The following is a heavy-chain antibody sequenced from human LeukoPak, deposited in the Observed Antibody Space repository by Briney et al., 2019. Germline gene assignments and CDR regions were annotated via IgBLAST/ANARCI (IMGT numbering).Heavy chain of an antibody. D-gene: IGHD3-10*01. J-gene: IGHJ4*02. CDR2: IYHSGST. CDR3: ARALWSPVAQRGVLDY. Sequence: SETLSLTCAVSGGSISSSSGNCWTWVRQPPGKGLEWIGEIYHSGSTNYNPSLKSRVTISVDTSKNQFSLKLSSVTAADTAVYYCARALWSPVAQRGVLDYWGQGTLVTVSS. V-gene: IGHV4-4*02. CDR1: GGSISSSSGNC.